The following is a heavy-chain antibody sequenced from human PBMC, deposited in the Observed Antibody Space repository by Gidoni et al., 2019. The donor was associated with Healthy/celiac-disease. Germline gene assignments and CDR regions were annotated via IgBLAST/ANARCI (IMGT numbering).Heavy chain of an antibody. CDR1: GFTFSSYA. CDR2: ISGSGGST. D-gene: IGHD6-6*01. CDR3: AKDSSRIAARQGAFDI. J-gene: IGHJ3*02. Sequence: EVQLLESGGGLVQPGGSLRLSCAASGFTFSSYAMSWVRQAPGKGLEWVSAISGSGGSTYYADSVKGRFTISRDNSKNTLYLQMNSLRAEDTAVYYCAKDSSRIAARQGAFDIWGQGTMVTVSS. V-gene: IGHV3-23*01.